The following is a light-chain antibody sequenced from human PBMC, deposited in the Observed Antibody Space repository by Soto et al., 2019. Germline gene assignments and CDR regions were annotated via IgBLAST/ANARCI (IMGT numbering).Light chain of an antibody. J-gene: IGKJ4*01. CDR1: QSVGGN. Sequence: EIVMTQSPATLSVSPGERATLSCRASQSVGGNLAWYQQRPGQAPRLLIYGASTRATGIPARFSGSGSGTEFTLTISRLQSEDFAVYYCQQYNNWPRATFGGGTKVDIK. V-gene: IGKV3-15*01. CDR2: GAS. CDR3: QQYNNWPRAT.